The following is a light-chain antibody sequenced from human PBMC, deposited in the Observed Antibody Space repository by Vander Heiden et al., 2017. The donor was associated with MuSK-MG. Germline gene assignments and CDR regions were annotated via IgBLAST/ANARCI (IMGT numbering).Light chain of an antibody. Sequence: EIVLTQSPATLSLSPGERATLSCRASQDVSRYLAWYQQKPGQAPRLLIYDASNRATGIPARFGGSGSGTDFTLTISSLEPEDVAVYYCQQRTFGGGTKVEIK. CDR1: QDVSRY. CDR2: DAS. V-gene: IGKV3-11*01. CDR3: QQRT. J-gene: IGKJ4*01.